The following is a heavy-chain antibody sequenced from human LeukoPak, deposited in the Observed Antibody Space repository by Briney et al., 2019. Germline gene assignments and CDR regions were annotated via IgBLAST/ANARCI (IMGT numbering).Heavy chain of an antibody. V-gene: IGHV3-23*01. CDR1: GFTFGSYA. CDR3: VAKSSGWANPFDY. D-gene: IGHD6-19*01. J-gene: IGHJ4*02. Sequence: QPGGSLRLSCVASGFTFGSYAMSWVRQAPGKGLEWVSGISSGGGSTYYADSVKGRFTISKDNSKNTLYLQMNSLRAEDTAVYYCVAKSSGWANPFDYWGQGTLVTVSS. CDR2: ISSGGGST.